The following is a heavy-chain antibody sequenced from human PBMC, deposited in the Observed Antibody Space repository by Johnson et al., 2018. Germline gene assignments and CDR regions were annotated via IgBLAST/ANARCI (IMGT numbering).Heavy chain of an antibody. Sequence: VQLVESGGGLVQPGESLRLSCVGSGFTFNIFAMNWVRQAPGKGLEWVSSHGGGENKFYADFVKGRFTISRDELRNTVYLQMRGLKVEDTARYFCARDGVPGNGVYDSFEYWGQGVLVTVSS. CDR2: SHGGGENK. CDR3: ARDGVPGNGVYDSFEY. V-gene: IGHV3-23*04. CDR1: GFTFNIFA. D-gene: IGHD5/OR15-5a*01. J-gene: IGHJ4*02.